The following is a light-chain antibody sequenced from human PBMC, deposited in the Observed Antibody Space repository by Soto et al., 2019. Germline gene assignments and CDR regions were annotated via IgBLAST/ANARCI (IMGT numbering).Light chain of an antibody. J-gene: IGLJ2*01. Sequence: QSVLTQPRSVSGSPGQSVTISCTGTSSDVGGYNYVSWYQQHPGKAPKLMIYDVSKRPSGVPDRFSGSKSGNTASLTISGLPAEDEADYYCCSYAGSSTFVVFGGGTKVTVL. CDR3: CSYAGSSTFVV. V-gene: IGLV2-11*01. CDR1: SSDVGGYNY. CDR2: DVS.